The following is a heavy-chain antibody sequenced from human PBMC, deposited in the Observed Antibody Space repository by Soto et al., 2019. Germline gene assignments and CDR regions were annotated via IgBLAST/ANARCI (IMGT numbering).Heavy chain of an antibody. J-gene: IGHJ6*02. D-gene: IGHD6-19*01. Sequence: PGGSLRLSCAASGFTFSSYSMNWVRQAPGKGLEWVSSISSSSSYIYYADSVKGRFTISRDNAKNSLYLQMNSLRAEDTAVYYCARTGAAVAGPEVYYYYGMDVWGQGTTVTVSS. CDR3: ARTGAAVAGPEVYYYYGMDV. V-gene: IGHV3-21*01. CDR2: ISSSSSYI. CDR1: GFTFSSYS.